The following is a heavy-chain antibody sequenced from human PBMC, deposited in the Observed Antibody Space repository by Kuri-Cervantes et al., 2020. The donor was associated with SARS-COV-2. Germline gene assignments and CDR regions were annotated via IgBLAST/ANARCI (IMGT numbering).Heavy chain of an antibody. CDR1: GGSINDYY. D-gene: IGHD1-26*01. V-gene: IGHV4-59*01. J-gene: IGHJ4*02. Sequence: SETLSLTCTVSGGSINDYYWGWIRQPPGKGLEWIGYLYSTGVTNYDPSLKTRVTMSTDASKNQLSLKLTSVTAADTAVYFCARDNILFSGSGFDSWGQGALVTVSS. CDR2: LYSTGVT. CDR3: ARDNILFSGSGFDS.